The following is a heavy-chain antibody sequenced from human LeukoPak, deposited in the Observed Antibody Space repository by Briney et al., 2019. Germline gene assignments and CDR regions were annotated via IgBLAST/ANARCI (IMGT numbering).Heavy chain of an antibody. CDR1: GGSISSYY. V-gene: IGHV4-59*08. D-gene: IGHD5-12*01. Sequence: SETLSLTCTVSGGSISSYYWSWIRQPPGKGLEWIGYVYHIGSTNYNPSLKSRVTISLDTSKNQFSLKLSSVTAADTAVYYCARGLRVATIAYYYYYMDVWGKGTTVTVSS. J-gene: IGHJ6*03. CDR2: VYHIGST. CDR3: ARGLRVATIAYYYYYMDV.